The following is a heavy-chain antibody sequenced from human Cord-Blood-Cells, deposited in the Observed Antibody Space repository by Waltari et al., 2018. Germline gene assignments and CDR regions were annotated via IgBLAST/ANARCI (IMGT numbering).Heavy chain of an antibody. CDR2: MKSKTDGGTT. CDR3: TTEGGGYCSSTSCYDAFDI. V-gene: IGHV3-15*01. J-gene: IGHJ3*02. Sequence: EVQLVESGGGLVKPGGSLRLSCAASGFTFSNAWMSWVRQAPGKGLEWVGRMKSKTDGGTTDYAAPVKGRFTISRDDSKNTLYLQMNSLKTEDTAVYYCTTEGGGYCSSTSCYDAFDIWGQGTMVTVSS. CDR1: GFTFSNAW. D-gene: IGHD2-2*01.